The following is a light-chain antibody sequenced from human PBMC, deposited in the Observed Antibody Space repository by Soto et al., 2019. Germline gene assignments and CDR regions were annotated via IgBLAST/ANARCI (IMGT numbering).Light chain of an antibody. CDR2: GAS. Sequence: EIVLTQSPGTLSLSPGERATLSCRAIQSVSSSYLAWYQQKPGQAPRLLIYGASSRATGIPDRFSGRGSGTDFTLTISRLEPEDFAVYYCQQYGSSPGGSFGPGTKVDIK. V-gene: IGKV3-20*01. CDR3: QQYGSSPGGS. CDR1: QSVSSSY. J-gene: IGKJ3*01.